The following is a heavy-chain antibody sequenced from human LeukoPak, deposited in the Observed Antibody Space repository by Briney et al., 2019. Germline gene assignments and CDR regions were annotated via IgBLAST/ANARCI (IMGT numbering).Heavy chain of an antibody. D-gene: IGHD3-10*01. J-gene: IGHJ6*03. Sequence: ASVKVSCKASGGTFSSYAISWVRQAPGQGLEWMGGIIPIFGTANYAQKFQGRVTITADESTSTAYMELSSLRSEDTAVYYCARGPRITLVRGGQWYYYMDVWGKGTTVTISS. V-gene: IGHV1-69*13. CDR2: IIPIFGTA. CDR3: ARGPRITLVRGGQWYYYMDV. CDR1: GGTFSSYA.